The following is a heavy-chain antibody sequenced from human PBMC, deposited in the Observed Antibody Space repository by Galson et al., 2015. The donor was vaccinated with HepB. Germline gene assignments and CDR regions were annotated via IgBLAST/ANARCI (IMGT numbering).Heavy chain of an antibody. CDR1: GGTFSSYA. CDR3: ARQGDFWRRYYFDY. J-gene: IGHJ4*02. Sequence: QSGAEVKKPGPSVKVSCKASGGTFSSYAISWVRQAPGQGLEWMGWISAYNGNTNYAQKLQGRVTMTTDTSTSTAYMELRSLRSDDTAVYYCARQGDFWRRYYFDYWGQGTLVTVSS. D-gene: IGHD3-3*01. CDR2: ISAYNGNT. V-gene: IGHV1-18*01.